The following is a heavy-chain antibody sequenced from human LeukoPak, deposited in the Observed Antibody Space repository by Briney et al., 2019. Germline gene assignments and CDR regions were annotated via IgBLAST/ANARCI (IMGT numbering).Heavy chain of an antibody. J-gene: IGHJ3*02. CDR1: GFAFSSCT. D-gene: IGHD3-10*01. Sequence: GGSLRLSCAASGFAFSSCTMNWVRQAPGKGPEWVSSISSRTDYIYYVDSVKGRFTVSRDNAKNSLYLQMNSLRAEDTAVYYCTRDHSAVYFGLRSFSDDAFDIWGRGTMVTVSS. V-gene: IGHV3-21*01. CDR3: TRDHSAVYFGLRSFSDDAFDI. CDR2: ISSRTDYI.